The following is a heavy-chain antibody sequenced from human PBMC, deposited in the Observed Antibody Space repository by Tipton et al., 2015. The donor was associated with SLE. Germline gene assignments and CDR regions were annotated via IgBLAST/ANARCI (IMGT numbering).Heavy chain of an antibody. V-gene: IGHV3-53*01. CDR2: MYTGGAT. J-gene: IGHJ3*02. D-gene: IGHD1-7*01. Sequence: SLRLSCAASGFSVSDNYMNWVRQAPGKGLEWLSVMYTGGATQYADSVKGRFTISRDNSKNTAFLQMNSLTVEDTAIYYCAKAHKLNWELGTGAFDIWGQGTIVTVSS. CDR3: AKAHKLNWELGTGAFDI. CDR1: GFSVSDNY.